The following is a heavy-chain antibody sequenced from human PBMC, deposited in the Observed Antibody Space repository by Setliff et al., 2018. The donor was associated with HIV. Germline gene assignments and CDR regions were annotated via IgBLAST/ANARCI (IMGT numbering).Heavy chain of an antibody. V-gene: IGHV3-53*01. Sequence: GGSLRLSCAASGFTVSSNYMSWVRQAPGKGLVWVSLIYSGGSTYYADSVKGRFTISRDNSKNTLYLQMNSLRPEDTAVYYCARATKTPYSSSWSIPGAFDIWGQGTMVTVSS. CDR3: ARATKTPYSSSWSIPGAFDI. J-gene: IGHJ3*02. D-gene: IGHD6-13*01. CDR2: IYSGGST. CDR1: GFTVSSNY.